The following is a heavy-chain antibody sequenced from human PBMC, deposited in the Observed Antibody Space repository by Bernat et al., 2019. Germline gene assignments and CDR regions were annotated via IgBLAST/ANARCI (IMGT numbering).Heavy chain of an antibody. J-gene: IGHJ4*02. D-gene: IGHD3-16*01. CDR3: AAAGPRGKNPFDY. CDR1: GFTFTSSA. V-gene: IGHV1-58*02. CDR2: IVVGSGNT. Sequence: QMQLVQSGPEMKKPGTSVKVSCKASGFTFTSSAMQWVRQARGQRPEWIGWIVVGSGNTNYAQKFQERVTITRDMSTSTAYMELSSLGSEDTDVYYCAAAGPRGKNPFDYWGQGTLVTVSS.